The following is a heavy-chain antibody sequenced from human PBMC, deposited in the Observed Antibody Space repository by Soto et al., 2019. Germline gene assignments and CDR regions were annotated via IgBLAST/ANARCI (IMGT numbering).Heavy chain of an antibody. Sequence: ASVKVSCKASGYTFTSYGISWVRQAPGQGLEWMGWISAYNGNTNYAQKLQGRVTMTTDTSTSTAYMELRSLRSDDTAVYYCARDLGRYCSSTSCYARIRYYYGMDVWGQGTTVTVSS. CDR3: ARDLGRYCSSTSCYARIRYYYGMDV. CDR1: GYTFTSYG. V-gene: IGHV1-18*01. J-gene: IGHJ6*02. D-gene: IGHD2-2*01. CDR2: ISAYNGNT.